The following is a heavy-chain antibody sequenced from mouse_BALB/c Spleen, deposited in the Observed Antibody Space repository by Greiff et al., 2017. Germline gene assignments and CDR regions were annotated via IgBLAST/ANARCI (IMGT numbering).Heavy chain of an antibody. J-gene: IGHJ2*01. CDR1: GYAFTNYL. Sequence: VQLQQSGAELVRPGTSVKVSCKASGYAFTNYLIEWVKQRPGQGLEWIGVINPGSGGTNYNEKFKGKATLTADKSSSTAYMQLSSLTSDDSAVYFCARPDSSGYFDYWGQGTTLTVSS. V-gene: IGHV1-54*01. D-gene: IGHD3-2*01. CDR2: INPGSGGT. CDR3: ARPDSSGYFDY.